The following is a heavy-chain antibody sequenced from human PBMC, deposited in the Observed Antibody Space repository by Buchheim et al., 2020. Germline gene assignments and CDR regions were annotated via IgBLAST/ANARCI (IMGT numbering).Heavy chain of an antibody. J-gene: IGHJ6*02. CDR3: ARELAVAGYYYGMDV. CDR1: GFTFSSYS. D-gene: IGHD6-19*01. Sequence: EVQLVESGGGLVKPGGSLRLSCAASGFTFSSYSMNWVRQAPGKGLEWVSSISSSSSYIYYADPVKGRFTISRDNAKNSLYLQMNSLRAEDTAVYYCARELAVAGYYYGMDVWGQGTT. V-gene: IGHV3-21*01. CDR2: ISSSSSYI.